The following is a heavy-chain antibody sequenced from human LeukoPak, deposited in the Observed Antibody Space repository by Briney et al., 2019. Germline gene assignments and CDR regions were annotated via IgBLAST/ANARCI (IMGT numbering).Heavy chain of an antibody. Sequence: SETLSLTCTVSGGSISSYYWSWIRQPAGKGLERIGRIYTSGRTTNYNPSLKSRVTISVDTSKNQFSLKLSSVTAADTAVYYCARDVGGLDYWGQGTLVTVSS. CDR1: GGSISSYY. D-gene: IGHD3-10*01. J-gene: IGHJ4*02. CDR3: ARDVGGLDY. CDR2: IYTSGRTT. V-gene: IGHV4-4*07.